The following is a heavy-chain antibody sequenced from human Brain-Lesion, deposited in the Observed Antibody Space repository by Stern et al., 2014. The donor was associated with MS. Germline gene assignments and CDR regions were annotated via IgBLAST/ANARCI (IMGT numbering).Heavy chain of an antibody. Sequence: QVQLVQSGPGLVKPSETLSLTCTVSGGSISSSTYYWAWIRQPPGKGLEGIGNIYYSGFTYYNPSLKIRVTISVDMSKNQFSLKLSSVTAADTAIYYCARHDSVPRPSQLYSARDRGPGYFDYWGQGTLVTVSS. CDR3: ARHDSVPRPSQLYSARDRGPGYFDY. J-gene: IGHJ4*02. D-gene: IGHD1-26*01. CDR1: GGSISSSTYY. CDR2: IYYSGFT. V-gene: IGHV4-39*01.